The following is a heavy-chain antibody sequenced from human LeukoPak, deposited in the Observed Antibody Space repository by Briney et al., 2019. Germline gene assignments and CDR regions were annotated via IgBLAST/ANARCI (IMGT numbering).Heavy chain of an antibody. D-gene: IGHD6-6*01. CDR1: GFTFSSYS. CDR2: ISSSSSYI. J-gene: IGHJ6*02. Sequence: PGGSLRLSCAASGFTFSSYSMNWVRQAPGRGLEWVSSISSSSSYIYYADSVKGRFTISRDNAKNSLHLQMNSLRAEDTAVYYCARASSIAARQYYYYGMDVWGQGTTVTVSS. CDR3: ARASSIAARQYYYYGMDV. V-gene: IGHV3-21*01.